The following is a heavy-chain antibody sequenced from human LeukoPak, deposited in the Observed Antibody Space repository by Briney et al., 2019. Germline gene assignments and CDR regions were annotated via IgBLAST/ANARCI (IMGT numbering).Heavy chain of an antibody. V-gene: IGHV3-30*02. CDR3: AIWMGNNGDFTGPLDY. J-gene: IGHJ4*02. CDR2: IRYDGSNK. D-gene: IGHD2-8*01. Sequence: GGSLRLSCAASGFMFSSYGMHWVRPAPGKGLEWVAFIRYDGSNKYYADSVKGRFIISRDNGKNSLYLQMNSLRAEDTAVYYCAIWMGNNGDFTGPLDYWGQGTLVTVSS. CDR1: GFMFSSYG.